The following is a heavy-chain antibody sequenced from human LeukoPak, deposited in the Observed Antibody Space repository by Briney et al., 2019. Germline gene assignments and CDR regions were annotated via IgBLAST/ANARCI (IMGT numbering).Heavy chain of an antibody. CDR3: AKDRLEWLLSSDY. CDR2: ISGSGGST. Sequence: GGSLRLSCAASGFTFSSYAMNWVRQAPGRGLEWVSAISGSGGSTYYADSVKGRFTISRDNSKNTLYLQMNSLRAEDTAVYYCAKDRLEWLLSSDYWGQGTLVTVSS. V-gene: IGHV3-23*01. CDR1: GFTFSSYA. J-gene: IGHJ4*02. D-gene: IGHD3-3*01.